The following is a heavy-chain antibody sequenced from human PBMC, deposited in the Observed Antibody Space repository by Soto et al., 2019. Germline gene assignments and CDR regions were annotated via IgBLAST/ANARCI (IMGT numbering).Heavy chain of an antibody. V-gene: IGHV4-31*03. CDR1: GGSISSGGYY. CDR2: IYYSGST. D-gene: IGHD6-13*01. J-gene: IGHJ5*02. CDR3: AREHSSSWYGNNWFDP. Sequence: SETLSLTCTVSGGSISSGGYYWSWIRQHPGKGLEWIGYIYYSGSTYYNPSLKSRVTISVDTSKNQFSLKLSSVTAADTAVYYCAREHSSSWYGNNWFDPWGQGTLVTVSS.